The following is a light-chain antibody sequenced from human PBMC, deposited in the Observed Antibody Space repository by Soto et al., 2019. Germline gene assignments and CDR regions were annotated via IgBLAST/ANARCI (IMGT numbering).Light chain of an antibody. CDR3: SSYTSSSPWV. Sequence: QSALTQPASVSGSPGQSITISCTGTSSDVGGYNYVSWYQQHPGKAPKLMIYDVSNRPSGVSNRFSGSKSGNTASLTISGLQAEDEADYYCSSYTSSSPWVFGTGTKFTVL. V-gene: IGLV2-14*01. J-gene: IGLJ1*01. CDR1: SSDVGGYNY. CDR2: DVS.